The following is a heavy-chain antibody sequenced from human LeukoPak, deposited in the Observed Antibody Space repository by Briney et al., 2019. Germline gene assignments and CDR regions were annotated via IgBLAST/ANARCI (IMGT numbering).Heavy chain of an antibody. CDR2: ISGSGGST. CDR3: AKEGGRSSSSGNWFDP. J-gene: IGHJ5*02. Sequence: PGGSLRLSCAASGFTFSSYAMSWVRQAPGKGLEWDSAISGSGGSTYYADSVKGRFTISRDNSKNTLYLQMNSLRAEDTAVYYCAKEGGRSSSSGNWFDPWGQGTLVTVSS. CDR1: GFTFSSYA. V-gene: IGHV3-23*01. D-gene: IGHD6-6*01.